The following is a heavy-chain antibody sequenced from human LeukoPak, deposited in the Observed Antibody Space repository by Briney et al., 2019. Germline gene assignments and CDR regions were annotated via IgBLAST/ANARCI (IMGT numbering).Heavy chain of an antibody. J-gene: IGHJ5*02. CDR3: ARDQGRTTLTNWFDP. V-gene: IGHV3-7*05. D-gene: IGHD4-17*01. CDR2: KKQEGSEK. Sequence: GGSLRLFCAASGLTFSSYWIRWVRQAPGRGLECVANKKQEGSEKYYVDSVKGRFTISRENAKNSMYLQMNSLRAEDTAVYYCARDQGRTTLTNWFDPWGQGTLVTVSS. CDR1: GLTFSSYW.